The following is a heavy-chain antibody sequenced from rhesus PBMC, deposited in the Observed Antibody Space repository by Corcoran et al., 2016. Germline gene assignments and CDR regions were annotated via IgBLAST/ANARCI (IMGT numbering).Heavy chain of an antibody. V-gene: IGHV3-7*01. D-gene: IGHD4-11*01. CDR2: ITNTGKTI. CDR3: GRGFHNPCDY. J-gene: IGHJ4*01. CDR1: GFTFGDFG. Sequence: EVQLVESGGGLVQPGGSLRLSCAASGFTFGDFGFHWVRQTPGKGRKGVSSITNTGKTIFSTDAVKGRVTVSRDNAKNSLSLQMNILRAEDTAVYYCGRGFHNPCDYWGQGVLVTVSS.